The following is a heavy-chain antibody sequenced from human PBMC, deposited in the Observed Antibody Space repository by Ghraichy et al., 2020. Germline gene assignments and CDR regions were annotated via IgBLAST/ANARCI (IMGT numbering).Heavy chain of an antibody. CDR2: IYYSGTT. J-gene: IGHJ6*04. CDR1: GDSISSSSYL. D-gene: IGHD3-16*02. CDR3: ARSRSGGIIITFGGIVARLDV. Sequence: SQTLSLTYTVSGDSISSSSYLWGWIRQPPGQGLEWIGSIYYSGTTYYNPSLKSRVSISVDTSKNQFSLNLSSVTAADTAVYYCARSRSGGIIITFGGIVARLDVWGKATTVTVSS. V-gene: IGHV4-39*01.